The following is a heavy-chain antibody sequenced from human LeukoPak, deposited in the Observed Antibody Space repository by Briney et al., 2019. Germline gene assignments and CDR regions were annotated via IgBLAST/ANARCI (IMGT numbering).Heavy chain of an antibody. V-gene: IGHV4-30-4*07. J-gene: IGHJ5*02. D-gene: IGHD6-13*01. CDR2: IYYSGST. Sequence: SQTLSLTCAVSGGSISSGGYSWSWIRQPPGKGLEWIGYIYYSGSTYYNPSLKSRVTLSVDTSNNQFSLKLSSLTAADTAVYYCARGLSSSWYWFDTWGQGTLVTVSS. CDR3: ARGLSSSWYWFDT. CDR1: GGSISSGGYS.